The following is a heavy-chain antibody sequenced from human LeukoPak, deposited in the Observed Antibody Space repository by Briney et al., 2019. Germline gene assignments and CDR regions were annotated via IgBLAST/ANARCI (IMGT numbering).Heavy chain of an antibody. CDR2: IDWDDDK. D-gene: IGHD3-22*01. CDR3: ARHSSGRGVEAFDI. Sequence: RESGPALVNPTQTLTLTCTFSGFSLSTSGMCVSWIRQPPGKALEWLARIDWDDDKYYSTSLKTRLTISKDTSKNQVVLTMTNMDPVDTATYYCARHSSGRGVEAFDIWGQGTMVTVSS. CDR1: GFSLSTSGMC. V-gene: IGHV2-70*11. J-gene: IGHJ3*02.